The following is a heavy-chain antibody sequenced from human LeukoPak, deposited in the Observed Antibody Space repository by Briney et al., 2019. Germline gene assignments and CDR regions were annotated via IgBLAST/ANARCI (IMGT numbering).Heavy chain of an antibody. Sequence: PSETLSLTCTVSGGSISSYYWSWIRQPAGKGLEWIGRIYTSGSTNYNPSLKSRVTMSVDTSKNQFSLKLSSVTAADTAVYYCATSPLRYFDWFFDYWGQGTLVTVSS. CDR1: GGSISSYY. V-gene: IGHV4-4*07. J-gene: IGHJ4*02. CDR3: ATSPLRYFDWFFDY. D-gene: IGHD3-9*01. CDR2: IYTSGST.